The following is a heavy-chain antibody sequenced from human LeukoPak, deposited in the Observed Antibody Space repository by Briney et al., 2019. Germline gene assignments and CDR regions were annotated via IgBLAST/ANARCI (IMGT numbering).Heavy chain of an antibody. CDR1: GGSFSGYY. Sequence: PSETLSLTCAVYGGSFSGYYWSWIRQPPGKGLEWIGEINHSGSTNYNPSLKSRVTIPVDTSKNQFSLKLSSVTAADTAVYYCARHFITMVRGIMGDWFDPWGQGTLVTVSS. CDR3: ARHFITMVRGIMGDWFDP. CDR2: INHSGST. V-gene: IGHV4-34*01. D-gene: IGHD3-10*01. J-gene: IGHJ5*02.